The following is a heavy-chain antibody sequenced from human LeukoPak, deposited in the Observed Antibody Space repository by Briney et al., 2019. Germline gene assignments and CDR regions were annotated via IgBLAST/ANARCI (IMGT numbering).Heavy chain of an antibody. CDR3: ARLSVHVWDADQYQLLSRWGYFDY. Sequence: ASVKVSCKASGYTFTSYGISWVRQAPGQGLEWMGWISAYNGNTNYAQKLLGRVTMTTDTSTSTAYMELRSLRSDDTAVYYCARLSVHVWDADQYQLLSRWGYFDYWGQGTLVTVSS. CDR1: GYTFTSYG. CDR2: ISAYNGNT. D-gene: IGHD2-2*01. J-gene: IGHJ4*02. V-gene: IGHV1-18*01.